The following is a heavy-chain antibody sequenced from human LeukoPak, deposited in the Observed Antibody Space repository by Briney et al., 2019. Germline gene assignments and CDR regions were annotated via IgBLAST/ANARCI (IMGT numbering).Heavy chain of an antibody. Sequence: ASVQVSCKSSGYTFTSYGISWVRQAPGQGLEWMGWISGYNGNTNYAHKLQGRVTLTTDTSTSTAYLELWSLRSDDPAVYYCARDPSIAAAGLYNHYGMDVWGQGTTVTVSS. CDR2: ISGYNGNT. J-gene: IGHJ6*02. CDR3: ARDPSIAAAGLYNHYGMDV. D-gene: IGHD6-13*01. V-gene: IGHV1-18*01. CDR1: GYTFTSYG.